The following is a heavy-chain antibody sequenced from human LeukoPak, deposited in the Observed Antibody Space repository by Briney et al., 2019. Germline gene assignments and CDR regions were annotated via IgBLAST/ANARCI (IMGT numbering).Heavy chain of an antibody. D-gene: IGHD3-10*02. Sequence: GGSLRLSCAASGFTFSPLGMNWVRQAPGKGLEWVAVIWYDGSKEYYADSVKGRFTVSRNNSKNTLYLQMNSLKAEDTAVYYCGRVNNQLFTVDYWGQGTLVTVSS. CDR3: GRVNNQLFTVDY. V-gene: IGHV3-33*08. J-gene: IGHJ4*02. CDR2: IWYDGSKE. CDR1: GFTFSPLG.